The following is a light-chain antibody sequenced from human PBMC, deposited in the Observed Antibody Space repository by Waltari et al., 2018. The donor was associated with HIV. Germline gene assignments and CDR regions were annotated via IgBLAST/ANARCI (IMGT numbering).Light chain of an antibody. CDR1: SSDVGGDTA. J-gene: IGLJ2*01. CDR3: SSYTSSDTVV. CDR2: EVS. V-gene: IGLV2-14*01. Sequence: QSALTQPASVSGSPGQSISISCTGTSSDVGGDTAVSWYQQPPAKAPKLVILEVSNRPSGVSNRFSGSKSGNRASLTISGLQAEDEAYYYCSSYTSSDTVVFGGGTKVTVL.